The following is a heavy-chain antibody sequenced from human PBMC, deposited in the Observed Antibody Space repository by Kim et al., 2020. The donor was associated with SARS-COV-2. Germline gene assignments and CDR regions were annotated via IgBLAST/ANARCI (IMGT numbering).Heavy chain of an antibody. CDR3: ARGRYSSGWYWVRWFDP. J-gene: IGHJ5*02. V-gene: IGHV4-34*01. Sequence: SETLSLTCAVYGGSFSGYYWSWIRQPPGKGLEWIGEINHSGSTNYNPSLKSRVTISVDTSKNQFSLKLSSVTAADTAVYYCARGRYSSGWYWVRWFDPWGQGTLVTVSS. D-gene: IGHD6-19*01. CDR1: GGSFSGYY. CDR2: INHSGST.